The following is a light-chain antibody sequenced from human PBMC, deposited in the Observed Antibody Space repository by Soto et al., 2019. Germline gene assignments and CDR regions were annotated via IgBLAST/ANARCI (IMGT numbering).Light chain of an antibody. CDR2: GAS. CDR1: QSISSW. J-gene: IGKJ4*01. Sequence: GDRVTITCRASQSISSWLAWYQQKPGKAPKLLIYGASSLESGVPSRFSGSGSGTEFTLTISSLQPDNFATYYCQQYNSYPLTFGGGTKVDIK. V-gene: IGKV1-5*01. CDR3: QQYNSYPLT.